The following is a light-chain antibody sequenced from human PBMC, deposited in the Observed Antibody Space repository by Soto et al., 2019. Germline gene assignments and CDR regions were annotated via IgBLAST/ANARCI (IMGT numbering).Light chain of an antibody. CDR1: SSDVGGYSY. Sequence: QSALTQPHSVSGSPGQSVTISCTGTSSDVGGYSYVSWYQQHPGKAPELIISDVTERPSGVPDRFSGSKSGNTASLTISGLQAEDEAEYYCCSYTGSYSYVFGIGTKLTVL. V-gene: IGLV2-11*01. J-gene: IGLJ1*01. CDR2: DVT. CDR3: CSYTGSYSYV.